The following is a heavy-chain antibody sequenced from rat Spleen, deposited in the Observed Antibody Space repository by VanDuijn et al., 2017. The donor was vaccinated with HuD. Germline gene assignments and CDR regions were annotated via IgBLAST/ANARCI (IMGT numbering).Heavy chain of an antibody. Sequence: EVQLVESGGGLVQPGRSMKLSCAASGFTFSAYGLAWVLQAPTKGLEWVASISYDGGSTYYRDSVKGRFTISRDNAKSSLYLQMDSLRSEDTATYYCTTDEENILPYVMDAWGQGASVTVSS. CDR2: ISYDGGST. V-gene: IGHV5-20*01. CDR3: TTDEENILPYVMDA. CDR1: GFTFSAYG. D-gene: IGHD1-9*01. J-gene: IGHJ4*01.